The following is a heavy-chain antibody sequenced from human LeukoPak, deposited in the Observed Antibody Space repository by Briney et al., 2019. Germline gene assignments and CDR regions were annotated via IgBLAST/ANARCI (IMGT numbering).Heavy chain of an antibody. CDR3: ARDYCSSTSCLFDY. D-gene: IGHD2-2*01. CDR1: GYTFTGYH. V-gene: IGHV1-2*06. Sequence: ASVKVSCKASGYTFTGYHMHWVRQAPGQGLEWMGRINPNSGDTNYAQKFQGRVTMTRDTSISTAYMELSKLRSDDTAVYYCARDYCSSTSCLFDYWGQGTLVTVSS. J-gene: IGHJ4*02. CDR2: INPNSGDT.